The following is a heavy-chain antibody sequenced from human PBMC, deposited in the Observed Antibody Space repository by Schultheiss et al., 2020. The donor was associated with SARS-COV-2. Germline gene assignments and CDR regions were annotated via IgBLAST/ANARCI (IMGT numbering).Heavy chain of an antibody. D-gene: IGHD1-26*01. Sequence: GGSLRLSCEASGFTFSSYALHWVRQAPGKGLEWVAVLSHDGHNKVYADYVKGRFAISRDNSKNTLYLQMNSLRPEDTALYYCARDRSSGSLDYWGQGTLVTVSS. CDR1: GFTFSSYA. CDR2: LSHDGHNK. J-gene: IGHJ4*02. CDR3: ARDRSSGSLDY. V-gene: IGHV3-30*01.